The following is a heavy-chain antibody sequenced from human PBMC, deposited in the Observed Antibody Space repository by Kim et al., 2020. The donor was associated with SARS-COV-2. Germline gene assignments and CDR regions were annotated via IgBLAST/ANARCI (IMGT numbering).Heavy chain of an antibody. V-gene: IGHV3-23*01. J-gene: IGHJ4*02. Sequence: GGSLRLSGAASGFSFSNYGMAWVRQVPGKGLEWVSAISGNGSGTFYADSVKGRFTISRDNSNNTLYLQMNSLRAEETAVHYCAKAVRGWQFDYWGQGTLVTVSS. D-gene: IGHD3-22*01. CDR2: ISGNGSGT. CDR1: GFSFSNYG. CDR3: AKAVRGWQFDY.